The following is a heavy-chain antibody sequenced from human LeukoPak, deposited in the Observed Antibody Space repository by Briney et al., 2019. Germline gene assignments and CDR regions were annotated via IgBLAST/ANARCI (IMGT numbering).Heavy chain of an antibody. D-gene: IGHD3-3*01. CDR3: ARHVRLGVVNRHYYYYYYMDV. J-gene: IGHJ6*03. V-gene: IGHV4-34*01. CDR2: INHSGST. Sequence: SETLSLTCAVYGGSFSGYYWSWIRQPPGKGLEWIGEINHSGSTNYNPSLKSRVTISVDTSKNQFSLKLSSVTAADTAVYYCARHVRLGVVNRHYYYYYYMDVWGKGTTVTVSS. CDR1: GGSFSGYY.